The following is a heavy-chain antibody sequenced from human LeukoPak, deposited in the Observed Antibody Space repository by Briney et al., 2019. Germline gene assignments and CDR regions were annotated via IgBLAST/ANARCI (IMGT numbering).Heavy chain of an antibody. Sequence: GRTLRLSHAVSGFTFSSYSMNGVSRAPGKGLEWGSSITSSSSYIYYADSAKGRFTFSRDHPKNSLYLQMKSLSAEDRAVFYLARGPNYYDSSGPEIEDALDIWGEERMGTVSS. V-gene: IGHV3-21*01. CDR1: GFTFSSYS. CDR2: ITSSSSYI. J-gene: IGHJ3*02. CDR3: ARGPNYYDSSGPEIEDALDI. D-gene: IGHD3-22*01.